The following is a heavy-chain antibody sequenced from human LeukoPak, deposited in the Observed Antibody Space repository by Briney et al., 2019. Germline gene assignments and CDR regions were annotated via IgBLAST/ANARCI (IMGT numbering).Heavy chain of an antibody. J-gene: IGHJ6*04. CDR1: GFTFSSYE. D-gene: IGHD3-10*02. CDR3: AELGITMIGGV. Sequence: GGSLRLSCAASGFTFSSYEMNWVRQAPGKGLGWVSYISSSGSTIYYADSVKGRFTISRDNAKNSLYLQMSSLRAEDTAVYYCAELGITMIGGVWGKGTTVTISS. V-gene: IGHV3-48*03. CDR2: ISSSGSTI.